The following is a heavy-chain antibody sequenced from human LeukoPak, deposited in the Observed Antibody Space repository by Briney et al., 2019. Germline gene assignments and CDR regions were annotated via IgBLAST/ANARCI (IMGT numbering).Heavy chain of an antibody. D-gene: IGHD3-10*01. CDR3: ARDAYRYENDGFFDN. J-gene: IGHJ4*02. V-gene: IGHV3-53*01. CDR2: IYSGGNT. CDR1: GFTFSSDY. Sequence: GGSLRLSRAASGFTFSSDYMAWVRQAPGKGLDWVSLIYSGGNTYYADSVKGRFTISRDNSKNILYLQMNNLRAEDTAVYYCARDAYRYENDGFFDNWGQGTLVTVPS.